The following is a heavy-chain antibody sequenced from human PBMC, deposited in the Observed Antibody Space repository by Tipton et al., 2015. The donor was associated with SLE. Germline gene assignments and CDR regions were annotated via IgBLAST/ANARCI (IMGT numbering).Heavy chain of an antibody. CDR1: GGSISSYY. CDR2: IYYSGST. D-gene: IGHD1-26*01. CDR3: ARQDRGNYYPFDY. V-gene: IGHV4-59*08. J-gene: IGHJ4*02. Sequence: TLSLTCTVSGGSISSYYWSWIRQPPGKGLEWIGYIYYSGSTNYNPSLKSRVTISVDTSKNQFSLKLTSVTAADTAVYYCARQDRGNYYPFDYWGQGTLVTVSS.